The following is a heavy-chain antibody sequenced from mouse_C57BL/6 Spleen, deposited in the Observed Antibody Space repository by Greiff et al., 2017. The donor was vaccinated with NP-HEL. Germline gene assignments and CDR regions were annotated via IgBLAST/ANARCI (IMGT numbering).Heavy chain of an antibody. Sequence: QVQLQQPGAELVRPGTSVKLSCKASGYTFTSYWMHWVKQRPGQGLEWIGVIDPSDSYTNYNQKFKGKATLTVDTSSSTAYMQLSSLTSEDSAVYYCARERYYAMDYWGQGTSVTVSS. CDR1: GYTFTSYW. CDR2: IDPSDSYT. J-gene: IGHJ4*01. CDR3: ARERYYAMDY. V-gene: IGHV1-59*01.